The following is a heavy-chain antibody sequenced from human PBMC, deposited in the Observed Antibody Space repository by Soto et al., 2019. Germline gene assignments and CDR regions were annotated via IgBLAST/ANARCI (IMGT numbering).Heavy chain of an antibody. Sequence: PGGSLRLSCAASGFIFTSYSMVRVRQAPGKGLEWVSSISSRSDSIYYADSVKGRFTISRDNAQNSLYLQMNSLTSEDTAVYYCARDRGADRFVQYFQHWGPGTLVTVSS. J-gene: IGHJ1*01. CDR1: GFIFTSYS. D-gene: IGHD3-10*02. CDR2: ISSRSDSI. V-gene: IGHV3-21*01. CDR3: ARDRGADRFVQYFQH.